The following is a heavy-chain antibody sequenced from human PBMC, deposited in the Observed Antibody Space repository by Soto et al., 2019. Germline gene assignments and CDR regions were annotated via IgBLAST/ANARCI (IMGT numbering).Heavy chain of an antibody. Sequence: QVLLVQSGADVKKPGASVKVSCKTSGYTFTDFDINWVRQAAGQGLGWMGWMNTNTGNTGYAQKFQDRVTMTRDTSISTAYMELRRLRSEDTAVYYCARVVRFFGGHAGYWGQGTLVTVSS. J-gene: IGHJ4*02. CDR1: GYTFTDFD. CDR3: ARVVRFFGGHAGY. CDR2: MNTNTGNT. V-gene: IGHV1-8*01. D-gene: IGHD3-3*01.